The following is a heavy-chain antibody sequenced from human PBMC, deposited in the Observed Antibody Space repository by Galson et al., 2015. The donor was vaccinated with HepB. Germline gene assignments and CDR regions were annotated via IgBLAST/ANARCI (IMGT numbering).Heavy chain of an antibody. Sequence: SLRLSCAASGFTFSRYNMNWVRQAPGKGLEWVSSISDSATYIYYADSVKGRFTISRDNAKNSLYLQMNSLRAEDTAVYYCVRDPRKTGVVTPADAFDMWGQGTMVTVSA. D-gene: IGHD4-23*01. CDR1: GFTFSRYN. CDR3: VRDPRKTGVVTPADAFDM. CDR2: ISDSATYI. J-gene: IGHJ3*02. V-gene: IGHV3-21*01.